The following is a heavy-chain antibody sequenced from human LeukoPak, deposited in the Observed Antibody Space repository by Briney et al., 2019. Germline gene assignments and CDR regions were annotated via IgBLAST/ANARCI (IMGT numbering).Heavy chain of an antibody. Sequence: PSETLSLTCAVYGGSFSGYYWSWIRQPPGKGLEWIGEINHSGSTNYNPSLKSRVTISVDTSKNQFSLKLSSVTAADTAVYYCARNRGGAAAGFDPWGQGTLVTVSS. CDR3: ARNRGGAAAGFDP. D-gene: IGHD6-13*01. CDR1: GGSFSGYY. CDR2: INHSGST. J-gene: IGHJ5*02. V-gene: IGHV4-34*01.